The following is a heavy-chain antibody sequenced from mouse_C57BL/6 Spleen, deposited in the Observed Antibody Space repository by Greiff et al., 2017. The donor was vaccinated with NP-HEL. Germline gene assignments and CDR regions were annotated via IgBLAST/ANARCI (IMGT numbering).Heavy chain of an antibody. D-gene: IGHD4-1*01. Sequence: VKVVESGPGLVAPSQSLSITCTVSGFSLTSYAISWVRQPPGKGLEWLGVIWTGGGTNYNSALKSRLSISKDNSKSQVFLKMNSLQTDDTARYYCARLTGKGEYAMDYWGQGTSVTVSS. CDR3: ARLTGKGEYAMDY. V-gene: IGHV2-9-1*01. J-gene: IGHJ4*01. CDR1: GFSLTSYA. CDR2: IWTGGGT.